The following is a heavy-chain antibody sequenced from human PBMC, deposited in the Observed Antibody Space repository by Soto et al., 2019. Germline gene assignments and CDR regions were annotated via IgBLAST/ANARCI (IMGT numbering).Heavy chain of an antibody. CDR2: INPNSGGT. Sequence: ASVTVSCQASGYTFTCYYMHWVRQAPGQGLEWMGWINPNSGGTNYAQKFQGWVTMTRDTSISTAYMELSRLRSDDTAVYYCARAVATESGDAFDIWGQGTMVTVSS. J-gene: IGHJ3*02. CDR3: ARAVATESGDAFDI. CDR1: GYTFTCYY. D-gene: IGHD5-12*01. V-gene: IGHV1-2*04.